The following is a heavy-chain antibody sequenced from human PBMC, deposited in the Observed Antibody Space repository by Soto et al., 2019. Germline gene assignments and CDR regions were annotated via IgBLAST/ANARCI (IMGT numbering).Heavy chain of an antibody. D-gene: IGHD4-17*01. Sequence: SETLSLTCTVSGGSISSSSHYWDWIRQPPGKGLEWIGSIYYSGSTYYNPSLKSRVTISVDTSKNQFSLKLSSVTAADTAVYYCARLPTNGDPLYFDYWGQGTLVTVSS. CDR2: IYYSGST. CDR3: ARLPTNGDPLYFDY. J-gene: IGHJ4*02. CDR1: GGSISSSSHY. V-gene: IGHV4-39*01.